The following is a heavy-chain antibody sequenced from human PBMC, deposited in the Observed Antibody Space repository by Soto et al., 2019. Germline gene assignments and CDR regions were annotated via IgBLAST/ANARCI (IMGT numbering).Heavy chain of an antibody. D-gene: IGHD3-10*01. Sequence: PSETLSLTCTVSGGSISSYYWSWTRQPPGKGLEWIGYIYYSGSTNYNPSLKSRVTISVDTSKNQFSLKLSSVTAADTAVDYCADFCGSGALWGQGTLVTVSS. J-gene: IGHJ4*02. CDR3: ADFCGSGAL. V-gene: IGHV4-59*01. CDR1: GGSISSYY. CDR2: IYYSGST.